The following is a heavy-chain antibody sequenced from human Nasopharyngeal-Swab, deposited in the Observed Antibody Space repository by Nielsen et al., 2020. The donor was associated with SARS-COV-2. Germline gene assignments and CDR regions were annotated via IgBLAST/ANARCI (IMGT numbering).Heavy chain of an antibody. Sequence: GESLKISCAASGFTFSRCGMHWVRQAPGKGLEWVAVISYDGSNKYYAGSVKGRFTISRDNSKNTLYLQMNSLRAEDTAVYYCARERVAWIVVVVAGREFDPWGQGTLVTVSS. D-gene: IGHD2-15*01. CDR3: ARERVAWIVVVVAGREFDP. CDR1: GFTFSRCG. V-gene: IGHV3-30*03. J-gene: IGHJ5*02. CDR2: ISYDGSNK.